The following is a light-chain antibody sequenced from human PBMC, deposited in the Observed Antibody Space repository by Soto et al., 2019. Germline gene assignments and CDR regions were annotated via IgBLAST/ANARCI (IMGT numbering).Light chain of an antibody. J-gene: IGLJ3*02. CDR2: DVS. V-gene: IGLV2-14*01. CDR3: SSYTSSSLNWV. CDR1: SSDVGGYNY. Sequence: QSALTQPASVSGSPGQSITISCTGTSSDVGGYNYVSWYQQHPGKAPKLIIYDVSNRPSGVSNRFSGSKSGNTASLTISGLQADDEADYYCSSYTSSSLNWVFGGGTKLTVL.